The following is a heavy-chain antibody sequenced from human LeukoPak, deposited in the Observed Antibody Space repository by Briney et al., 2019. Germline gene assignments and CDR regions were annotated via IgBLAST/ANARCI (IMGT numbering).Heavy chain of an antibody. CDR3: ARVVEYSYGLGDYYYYMDV. CDR1: GFTFDDYG. Sequence: GGSLRLSCAASGFTFDDYGMSWVRQAPGKGLEWVSGINWNGGSTGYADSVKGRFTISRDNAKNSLYLQINSLRAEDTALYYCARVVEYSYGLGDYYYYMDVWGKGTTVTVSS. CDR2: INWNGGST. D-gene: IGHD5-18*01. J-gene: IGHJ6*03. V-gene: IGHV3-20*04.